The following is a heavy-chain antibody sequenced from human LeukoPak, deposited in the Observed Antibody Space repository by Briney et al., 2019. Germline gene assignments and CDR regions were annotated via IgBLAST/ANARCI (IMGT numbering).Heavy chain of an antibody. CDR2: ISVSGGST. Sequence: GGSLRLSCAASEFPFTNGMSWVRQVPGKGLEWVAAISVSGGSTYYADSVKGRFTISRDNAKNSLYLQMNNLRAEDTAVYYCARDRGSYGLGYDAFDIWGQGTMVTVSS. CDR3: ARDRGSYGLGYDAFDI. V-gene: IGHV3-21*01. CDR1: EFPFTNG. D-gene: IGHD5-18*01. J-gene: IGHJ3*02.